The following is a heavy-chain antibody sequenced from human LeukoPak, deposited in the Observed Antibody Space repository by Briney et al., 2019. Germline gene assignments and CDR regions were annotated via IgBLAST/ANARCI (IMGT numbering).Heavy chain of an antibody. J-gene: IGHJ4*02. CDR1: GFTFSSYA. Sequence: GGSLRLSCTASGFTFSSYAMSWVRQGPGKGLEWVSGISGSGDNTYYADSVKGRFTISRDNSKNTLYVQVNSLGTEDTAAYYCAKGSYYDSSGSFYFDYWGQGTLVTVSS. CDR3: AKGSYYDSSGSFYFDY. CDR2: ISGSGDNT. V-gene: IGHV3-23*01. D-gene: IGHD3-22*01.